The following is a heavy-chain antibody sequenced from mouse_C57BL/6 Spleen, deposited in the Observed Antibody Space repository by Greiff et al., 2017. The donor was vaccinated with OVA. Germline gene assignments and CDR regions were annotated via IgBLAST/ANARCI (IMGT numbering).Heavy chain of an antibody. CDR1: GYTFTSYW. D-gene: IGHD4-1*02. CDR2: IHPNSGST. V-gene: IGHV1-64*01. J-gene: IGHJ2*01. CDR3: AREPQLGRGYFDY. Sequence: QVQLQQPGAELVKPGASVKLSCKASGYTFTSYWMHWVKQRPGQGLEWIGMIHPNSGSTNYNEKFKSKATLTVDKSSSTAYMQLSSLTSEDSAVYYCAREPQLGRGYFDYWGQGTTLTVSS.